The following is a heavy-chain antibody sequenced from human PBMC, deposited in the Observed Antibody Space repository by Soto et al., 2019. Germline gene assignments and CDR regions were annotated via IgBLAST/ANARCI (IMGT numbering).Heavy chain of an antibody. Sequence: SETLSLTCAVYGESFSGYYWSWIRQPPGKGLEWIGEINHSGSTNYNPSLKSRVTISVDTSKNQFSLKLSSVTVADTAVYYCARDSYDFWSGPTFDFWGQGTLVTVSS. CDR3: ARDSYDFWSGPTFDF. V-gene: IGHV4-34*01. D-gene: IGHD3-3*01. J-gene: IGHJ4*02. CDR2: INHSGST. CDR1: GESFSGYY.